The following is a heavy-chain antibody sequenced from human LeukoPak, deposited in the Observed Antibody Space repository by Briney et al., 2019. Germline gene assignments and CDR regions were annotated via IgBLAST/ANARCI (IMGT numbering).Heavy chain of an antibody. CDR3: ARDRWLGY. J-gene: IGHJ4*02. Sequence: PSETLSLTCTVSGGSVNRGGYYCNWIRQRPGKGLEWIGYIYYSGSTNYNPSLKSRVTISVDTSKNQFSLKLASVTTADTAVYYCARDRWLGYWGQGTLVTVSS. V-gene: IGHV4-61*08. CDR2: IYYSGST. CDR1: GGSVNRGGYY. D-gene: IGHD5-12*01.